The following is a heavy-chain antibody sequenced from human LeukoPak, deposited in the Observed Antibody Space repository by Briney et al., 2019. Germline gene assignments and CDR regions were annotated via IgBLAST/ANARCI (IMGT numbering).Heavy chain of an antibody. V-gene: IGHV3-30-3*01. D-gene: IGHD5-24*01. CDR2: ISYDGSNK. CDR3: AREEEMATISAGFDP. CDR1: GFTFSSYA. J-gene: IGHJ5*02. Sequence: GGSLRLSCAAPGFTFSSYAMHWVRQAPGKGLEWVAVISYDGSNKYYADSVKGRFTISRDNSKNTLYLQMNSLRAEDTAVYYCAREEEMATISAGFDPWGQGTLVTVSS.